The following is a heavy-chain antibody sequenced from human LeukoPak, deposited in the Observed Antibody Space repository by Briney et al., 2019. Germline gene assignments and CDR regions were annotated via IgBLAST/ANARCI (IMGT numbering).Heavy chain of an antibody. J-gene: IGHJ5*02. Sequence: SGGSLRLSCAASGFTFSSYGMHWVRQAPGKGLEWVAVISYDGSNKYYADSVKGRFTISRDNSKNTLYLQMNSLRAEDTAVYYCAKDGGSSSSGWFDPWGQGTLVTVSS. CDR3: AKDGGSSSSGWFDP. V-gene: IGHV3-30*18. CDR1: GFTFSSYG. D-gene: IGHD6-6*01. CDR2: ISYDGSNK.